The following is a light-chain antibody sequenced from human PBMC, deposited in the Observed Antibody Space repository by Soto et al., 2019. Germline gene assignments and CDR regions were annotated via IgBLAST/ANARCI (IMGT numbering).Light chain of an antibody. V-gene: IGLV2-14*01. Sequence: SALAQPASVSGSPGQSITISCTGTSSDVGGYNYVSWYQQHPGKAPKLMIYEVSNRPSGVSNRFSGSKSGNTASLTISGLQAEDAADYYCSSYTSSTFYVFGTGTKGTAL. CDR3: SSYTSSTFYV. CDR2: EVS. J-gene: IGLJ1*01. CDR1: SSDVGGYNY.